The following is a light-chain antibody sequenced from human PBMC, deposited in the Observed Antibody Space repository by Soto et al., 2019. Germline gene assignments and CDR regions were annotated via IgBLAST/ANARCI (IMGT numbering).Light chain of an antibody. CDR3: QSYDSSLSGSV. CDR1: SSNIGATYH. Sequence: QSVLTQPPSVSGAPGQRVTISCTGSSSNIGATYHVHWYQQLPGTAPKLLFYGNSNRPSGVPDRFSGSKSGTSASLAITGLQAEDEADYYCQSYDSSLSGSVFGGGTKLTVL. V-gene: IGLV1-40*01. J-gene: IGLJ3*02. CDR2: GNS.